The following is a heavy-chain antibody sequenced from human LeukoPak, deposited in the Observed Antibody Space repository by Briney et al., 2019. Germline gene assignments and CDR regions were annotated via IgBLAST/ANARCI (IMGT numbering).Heavy chain of an antibody. CDR3: ARQSIAARGYYYYMDV. Sequence: TSETLSLTCAVYGGSLNGHYWSWIRQSPGKGLEWIGESSDSGGTKFNPSLKSRVTISADRSKNQFSLNLSSVTAADTAVYYCARQSIAARGYYYYMDVWGKGTTVTVSS. CDR1: GGSLNGHY. J-gene: IGHJ6*03. D-gene: IGHD6-6*01. CDR2: SSDSGGT. V-gene: IGHV4-34*01.